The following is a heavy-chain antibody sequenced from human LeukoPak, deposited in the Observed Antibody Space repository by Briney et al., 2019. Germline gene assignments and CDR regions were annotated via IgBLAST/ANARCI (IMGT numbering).Heavy chain of an antibody. CDR3: ARGDFVRSYSAFDI. CDR2: ISAYNGNT. Sequence: ASVKVSCKASGYTFTSYGVSWVRQAPGQGLEWMGWISAYNGNTNYAQKLQGRVTMTTDTSTSTAYMELRSLRSDDTAVYYCARGDFVRSYSAFDIWGQGTMVTVSS. V-gene: IGHV1-18*01. CDR1: GYTFTSYG. D-gene: IGHD1-26*01. J-gene: IGHJ3*02.